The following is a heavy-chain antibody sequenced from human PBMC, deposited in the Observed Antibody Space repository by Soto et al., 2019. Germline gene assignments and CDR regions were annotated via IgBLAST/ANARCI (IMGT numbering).Heavy chain of an antibody. J-gene: IGHJ6*02. CDR3: AREGAPLLWFGELPRGYYGMDV. D-gene: IGHD3-10*01. Sequence: GGSLRLSCAASGFTFSSYAMSWVRQAPGKGLEWISAITNSGGSTYYADSVKGRFTISRDNSKNTLYLQMNSLRAEDTAVYYCAREGAPLLWFGELPRGYYGMDVWGQGTTVTVSS. V-gene: IGHV3-23*01. CDR2: ITNSGGST. CDR1: GFTFSSYA.